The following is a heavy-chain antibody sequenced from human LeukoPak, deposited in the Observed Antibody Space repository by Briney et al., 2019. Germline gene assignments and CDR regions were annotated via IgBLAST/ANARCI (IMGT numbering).Heavy chain of an antibody. J-gene: IGHJ6*03. CDR1: GFTFSSDS. V-gene: IGHV3-48*01. Sequence: GGSLRLSCAASGFTFSSDSMNWVRQAPRKGLEWVSYISSSSTIYYADSVTGRFTISRDNAKNSLYLQMNSLRAEDTAVYYCARDPGMDVWGKGTTVTVSS. CDR2: ISSSSTI. CDR3: ARDPGMDV.